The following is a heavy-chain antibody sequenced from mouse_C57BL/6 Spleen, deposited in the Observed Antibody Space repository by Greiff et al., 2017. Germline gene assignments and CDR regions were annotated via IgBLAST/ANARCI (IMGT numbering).Heavy chain of an antibody. D-gene: IGHD1-1*02. J-gene: IGHJ2*01. CDR3: ARAGNWWVDY. CDR1: GYAFSSYW. V-gene: IGHV1-80*01. Sequence: VQLQQSGAELVKPGASVKISCKASGYAFSSYWMNWVKQRPGKGLEWIGQIYPGDGDTNYNGKFKGKATMTADKSASTAYMQLSSLTSEDSAVYFCARAGNWWVDYWGQGTTLTVSS. CDR2: IYPGDGDT.